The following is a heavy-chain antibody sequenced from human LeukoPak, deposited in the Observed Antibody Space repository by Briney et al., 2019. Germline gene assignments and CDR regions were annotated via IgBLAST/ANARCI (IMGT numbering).Heavy chain of an antibody. CDR1: GYSLTELS. CDR3: ATRLGEFSSRDAFNF. J-gene: IGHJ3*01. CDR2: FSPGDGET. D-gene: IGHD3-16*02. Sequence: ASVKVSCKVTGYSLTELSMHWVRQAPGKGLEWVGGFSPGDGETIYAQRSQGRVTMTEATSTDTAYMELRSLTYEDTAVYYCATRLGEFSSRDAFNFRGQGTMVTVSS. V-gene: IGHV1-24*01.